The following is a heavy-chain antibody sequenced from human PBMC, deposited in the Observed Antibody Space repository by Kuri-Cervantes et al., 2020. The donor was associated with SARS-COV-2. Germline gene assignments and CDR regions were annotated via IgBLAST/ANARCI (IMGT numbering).Heavy chain of an antibody. CDR1: GGSISSGAYS. J-gene: IGHJ6*02. Sequence: LRLSCSVSGGSISSGAYSWTWIRQPPGKGLEWIGYMYHSGRSYYNPSLKSRVTISVDRSKNQFSLKLSSVTAADTAVYYCARGVGAAVAGTLITIYYYYGMDVWGQGTTVTVSS. CDR2: MYHSGRS. V-gene: IGHV4-30-2*01. D-gene: IGHD6-19*01. CDR3: ARGVGAAVAGTLITIYYYYGMDV.